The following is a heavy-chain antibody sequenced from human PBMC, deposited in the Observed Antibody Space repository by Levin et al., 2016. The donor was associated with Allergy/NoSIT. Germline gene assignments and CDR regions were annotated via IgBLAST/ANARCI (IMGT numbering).Heavy chain of an antibody. Sequence: GESLKISCVASGFIFSDHHMDWVRQPPGKGLEWVGRATTKANSYTTDYASSVKGRFTISRDDSKNSVYLQINTLKTEDTAVYYCARDSGYGSYLDYWGQGTLVTVSS. CDR1: GFIFSDHH. CDR3: ARDSGYGSYLDY. D-gene: IGHD5-12*01. J-gene: IGHJ4*02. CDR2: ATTKANSYTT. V-gene: IGHV3-72*01.